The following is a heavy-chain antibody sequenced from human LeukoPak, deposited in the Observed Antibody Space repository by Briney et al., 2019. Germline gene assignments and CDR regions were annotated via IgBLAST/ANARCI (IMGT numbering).Heavy chain of an antibody. D-gene: IGHD2-2*01. V-gene: IGHV3-30*02. CDR3: AKDSDCSSTSCYSAEYFQH. CDR1: GFTFSSYG. J-gene: IGHJ1*01. Sequence: GGSLRLSCAASGFTFSSYGMHWVRQAPAKGLERVAFIRYDGSNKYYADSVKGRFTISRDNSKNTLYLQMNSLRAEGTAVYYCAKDSDCSSTSCYSAEYFQHWGQGTLVTVSS. CDR2: IRYDGSNK.